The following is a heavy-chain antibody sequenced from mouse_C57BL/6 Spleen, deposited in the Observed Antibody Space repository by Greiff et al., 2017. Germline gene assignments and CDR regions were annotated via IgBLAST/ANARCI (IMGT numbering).Heavy chain of an antibody. CDR1: GYSITSGYY. CDR3: SRWGGSSSYAMDY. Sequence: EVKLMESGPGLVKPSPSLSLTCSVTGYSITSGYYWNWIRKSPENKLEGMGYIRYDGGNNYNPSLKNRISITRDTSTTQFCLKLNSVTTEDTATYYCSRWGGSSSYAMDYWGQGTSVTVSS. J-gene: IGHJ4*01. V-gene: IGHV3-6*01. CDR2: IRYDGGN. D-gene: IGHD1-1*01.